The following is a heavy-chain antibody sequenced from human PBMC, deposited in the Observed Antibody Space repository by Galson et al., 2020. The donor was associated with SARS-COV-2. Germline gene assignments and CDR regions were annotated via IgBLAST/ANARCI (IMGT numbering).Heavy chain of an antibody. Sequence: SETLSLTCTVSGGSFTGYYWTWIRQTPGEGLAWIGYVYYDGATTYNPSLNRRVSISLDTSKNQFSLRLTSVTAADTAVYFCARGGVGSRLHFGMDVWGQGTTVTVSS. V-gene: IGHV4-59*01. CDR3: ARGGVGSRLHFGMDV. J-gene: IGHJ6*02. D-gene: IGHD1-26*01. CDR2: VYYDGAT. CDR1: GGSFTGYY.